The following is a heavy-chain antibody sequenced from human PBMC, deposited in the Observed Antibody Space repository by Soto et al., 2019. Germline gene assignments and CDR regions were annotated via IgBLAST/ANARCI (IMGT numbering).Heavy chain of an antibody. CDR2: INHSGST. Sequence: SETLSLTCAVYGGSFSGYYWSWIRQPPGKGLEWIGEINHSGSTNYNPSLKSRVTISVDTSKNQFSLKLSSVTAADTAVYYCAGQYCSGGSCSVDYWGQGTLVNVSS. J-gene: IGHJ4*02. CDR1: GGSFSGYY. CDR3: AGQYCSGGSCSVDY. V-gene: IGHV4-34*01. D-gene: IGHD2-15*01.